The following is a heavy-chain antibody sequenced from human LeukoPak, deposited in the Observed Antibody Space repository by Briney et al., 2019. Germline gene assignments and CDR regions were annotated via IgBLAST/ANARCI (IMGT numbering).Heavy chain of an antibody. CDR3: ARGSSTWSYGMDV. D-gene: IGHD6-13*01. Sequence: GASVKVSCKASGYTFTSYYMHWVRQAPGQGLEWMGWINPNSGGTNYAQKFQGWVTMTRDTSISTDYMEVSRLKSDDTAVYYCARGSSTWSYGMDVWGQGTTVIVSS. CDR1: GYTFTSYY. CDR2: INPNSGGT. J-gene: IGHJ6*02. V-gene: IGHV1-2*04.